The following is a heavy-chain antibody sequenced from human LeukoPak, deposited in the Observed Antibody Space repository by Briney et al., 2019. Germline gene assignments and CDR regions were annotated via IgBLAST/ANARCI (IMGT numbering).Heavy chain of an antibody. Sequence: SETLSLTCTVSGGSISSGDYYWSWIRQPPGKGLEWIGYIYYSGSTYYNPSLKSRVTISVDTSKNQFSLKLSSVTAADTAVYYCASSGSYGDAFDIWGQGTMVTVSS. D-gene: IGHD1-26*01. CDR2: IYYSGST. CDR1: GGSISSGDYY. CDR3: ASSGSYGDAFDI. V-gene: IGHV4-30-4*08. J-gene: IGHJ3*02.